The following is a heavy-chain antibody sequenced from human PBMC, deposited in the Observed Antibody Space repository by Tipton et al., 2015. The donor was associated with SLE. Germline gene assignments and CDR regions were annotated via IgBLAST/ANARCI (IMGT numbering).Heavy chain of an antibody. D-gene: IGHD5-12*01. Sequence: TLSLTCTVSGGSISSYYWSWIRQPPGKGLEWIGYAYYTGSTNYNPSLKSRVTMSMDSSKNQFSLKLTSVTAADTAVYYCARGVATLDYWGQGALVTVSS. CDR2: AYYTGST. V-gene: IGHV4-59*08. CDR3: ARGVATLDY. J-gene: IGHJ4*02. CDR1: GGSISSYY.